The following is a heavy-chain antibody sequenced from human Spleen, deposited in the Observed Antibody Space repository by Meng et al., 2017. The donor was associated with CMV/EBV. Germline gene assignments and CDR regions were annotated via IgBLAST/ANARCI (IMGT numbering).Heavy chain of an antibody. V-gene: IGHV1-18*01. CDR2: ISAYNGDT. CDR1: GYIFTKYG. CDR3: ARDPRRGGSYGSYYYGMDV. Sequence: ASVKVSCKASGYIFTKYGVNWMRQAPGQGPEWMGWISAYNGDTMYAPKVQGRVTMTTDTSTSTAYMELRGLRSDDTAVYYCARDPRRGGSYGSYYYGMDVWGQGTTVTVSS. D-gene: IGHD5-18*01. J-gene: IGHJ6*02.